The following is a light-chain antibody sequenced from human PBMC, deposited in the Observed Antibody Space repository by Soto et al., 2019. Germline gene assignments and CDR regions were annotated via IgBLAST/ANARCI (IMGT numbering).Light chain of an antibody. V-gene: IGKV1-39*01. CDR3: QQSYSTPYT. Sequence: DIPMTQSPSSLSASVGDRDTITCRASQSISVYLHWFQQKPGEAPNLLIYEASTQQSGVPSRFSGSGSGTDFTLTISSLQPEDFATYYCQQSYSTPYTFGQGTHLEIK. CDR2: EAS. CDR1: QSISVY. J-gene: IGKJ2*01.